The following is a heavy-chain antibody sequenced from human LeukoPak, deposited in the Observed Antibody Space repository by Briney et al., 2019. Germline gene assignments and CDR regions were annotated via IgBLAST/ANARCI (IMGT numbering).Heavy chain of an antibody. CDR3: ARAPLSRYSGSYSDY. V-gene: IGHV3-21*01. CDR2: ISSSSSYI. Sequence: PGGSLRLSCAASGFTFSSYAMSWVRQAPGKGLEWVSSISSSSSYIYYADSVKGRFTISRDNAKNSLYLQMNSLRAEDMAVYYCARAPLSRYSGSYSDYRGQGTLVTVSS. CDR1: GFTFSSYA. D-gene: IGHD1-26*01. J-gene: IGHJ4*02.